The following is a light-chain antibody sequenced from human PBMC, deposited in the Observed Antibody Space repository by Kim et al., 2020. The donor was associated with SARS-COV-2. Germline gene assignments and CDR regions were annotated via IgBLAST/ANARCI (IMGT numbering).Light chain of an antibody. J-gene: IGKJ1*01. CDR2: GAS. CDR1: QTIDRN. Sequence: SASLGDTVTITCRASQTIDRNLNWYQQRPGKAPDLLIFGASGLQSGVPSRFSGSGSGTDFTLTISGLEAEDFATYVCQQSYKTPWTFGHGTKV. CDR3: QQSYKTPWT. V-gene: IGKV1-39*01.